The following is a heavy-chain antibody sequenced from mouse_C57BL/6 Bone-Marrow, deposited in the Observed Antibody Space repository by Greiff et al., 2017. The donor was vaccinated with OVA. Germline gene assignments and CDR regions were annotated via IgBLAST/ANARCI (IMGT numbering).Heavy chain of an antibody. CDR1: GYSITSGYY. CDR2: ISYDGSN. CDR3: ARGAQATKAWFAY. Sequence: VQLKESGPGLVKPSQSLSLTCSVTGYSITSGYYWNWIRQFPGNKLEWMGYISYDGSNNYNQSLKNRISITRDTSKNQFFLKLNSVTTEDTATYYCARGAQATKAWFAYWGQGTLVTVSA. J-gene: IGHJ3*01. D-gene: IGHD3-2*02. V-gene: IGHV3-6*01.